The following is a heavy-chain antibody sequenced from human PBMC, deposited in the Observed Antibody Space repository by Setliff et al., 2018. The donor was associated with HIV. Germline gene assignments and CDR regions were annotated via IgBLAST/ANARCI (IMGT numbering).Heavy chain of an antibody. J-gene: IGHJ6*03. CDR3: TTGDTNPIYPQYMDI. Sequence: GASVRLSCEVSGFTFSSYIMNWVRQAPGKGLEWVSSISRTSSYIYYVDSVKGRFTISRDNAKNSLYLQMNSLRAEDTAVYYCTTGDTNPIYPQYMDIWGRGTTVTVSS. CDR1: GFTFSSYI. V-gene: IGHV3-21*01. CDR2: ISRTSSYI. D-gene: IGHD2-21*01.